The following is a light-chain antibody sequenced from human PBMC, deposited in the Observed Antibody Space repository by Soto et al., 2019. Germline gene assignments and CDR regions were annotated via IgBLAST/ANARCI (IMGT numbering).Light chain of an antibody. CDR1: QGISNS. J-gene: IGKJ4*01. CDR3: QQYNSWIT. V-gene: IGKV1-17*03. CDR2: GAS. Sequence: DIQMTQSPSAMSASLGDRVTITCRASQGISNSLAWFQQKPGKVPKRLIYGASTLQSGAPSRFSGSGSGTEFTLTISSLQPDDFATYYCQQYNSWITFGGGTKVDIK.